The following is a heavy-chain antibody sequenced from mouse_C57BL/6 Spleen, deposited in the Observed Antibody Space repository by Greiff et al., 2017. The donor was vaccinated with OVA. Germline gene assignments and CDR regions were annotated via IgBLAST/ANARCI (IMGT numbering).Heavy chain of an antibody. Sequence: VKLQESGAELVRPGASVTLSCKASGYTFTDYEMHWVKQTPVHGLEWIGAIDPETGGTAYNQKFKGKAILTADKSSSTAYMELRSLTSEDSAVYYCTRKGHYYGSRAWFAYWGQGTLVTVSA. CDR2: IDPETGGT. CDR3: TRKGHYYGSRAWFAY. J-gene: IGHJ3*01. CDR1: GYTFTDYE. D-gene: IGHD1-1*01. V-gene: IGHV1-15*01.